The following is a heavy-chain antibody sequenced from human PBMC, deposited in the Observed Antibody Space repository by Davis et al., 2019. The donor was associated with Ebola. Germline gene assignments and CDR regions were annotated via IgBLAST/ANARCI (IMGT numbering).Heavy chain of an antibody. V-gene: IGHV4-34*01. J-gene: IGHJ4*02. Sequence: PSETLSLTCAVYGGSFSGYYWSWIRQPPGKGLEWIGEINHSGSTNYNPSLKSRVTISVDTSKNQFSLKLSSVTAADTAVYYCARGLRYSSGWCYLDYWGQGTLVTVSS. CDR3: ARGLRYSSGWCYLDY. D-gene: IGHD6-19*01. CDR2: INHSGST. CDR1: GGSFSGYY.